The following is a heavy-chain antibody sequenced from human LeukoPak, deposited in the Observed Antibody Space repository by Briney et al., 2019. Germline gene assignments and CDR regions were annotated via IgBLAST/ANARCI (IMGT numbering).Heavy chain of an antibody. V-gene: IGHV3-11*04. CDR1: GGSISSYY. J-gene: IGHJ4*02. CDR3: ARCGDGLPCDFDN. Sequence: LSLTCTVSGGSISSYYWSWIRQPPGKGLAWVSYISSTSSTKYYADSVKGRFTISRDNAKNSLYLQMNSLRAEDTAMYYCARCGDGLPCDFDNWGQGTLVTVSS. D-gene: IGHD3-10*01. CDR2: ISSTSSTK.